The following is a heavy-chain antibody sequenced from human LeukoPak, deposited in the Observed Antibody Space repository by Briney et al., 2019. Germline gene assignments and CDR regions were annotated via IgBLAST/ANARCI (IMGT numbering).Heavy chain of an antibody. CDR2: INHSGST. Sequence: PSETLSLTCAVYGGSFSGYYWSWLRQPPGKGLEWIGEINHSGSTNYNPSLKSRVTISVDTSKNQSSLKLSSVTAADTAVYYCARGPRGGGLDYWGQGTLVTVSS. V-gene: IGHV4-34*01. J-gene: IGHJ4*02. D-gene: IGHD3-10*01. CDR1: GGSFSGYY. CDR3: ARGPRGGGLDY.